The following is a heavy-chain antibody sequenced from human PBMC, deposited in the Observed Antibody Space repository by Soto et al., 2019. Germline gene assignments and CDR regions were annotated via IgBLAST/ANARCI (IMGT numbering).Heavy chain of an antibody. Sequence: ASVKVSCKASGYTFTSYYMHWVRQAPGQGLEWMGIINPSGGSTSYAQKFQGRVTMTRDTSTSTVYMELSSLRSEDTAVYYCARGSRITIFGVVTIRWFDPWGQGTLVTVSS. CDR3: ARGSRITIFGVVTIRWFDP. D-gene: IGHD3-3*01. CDR2: INPSGGST. CDR1: GYTFTSYY. J-gene: IGHJ5*02. V-gene: IGHV1-46*03.